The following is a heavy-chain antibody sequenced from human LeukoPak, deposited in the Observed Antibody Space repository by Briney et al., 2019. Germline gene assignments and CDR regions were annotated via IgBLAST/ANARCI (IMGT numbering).Heavy chain of an antibody. Sequence: GGSLRLSCAASGFTVSSNYMSWVRQAPGKGLEWVSVIYSGGSTYYADSVKGRYTISRDNSKNTLYLQMNSLRPEDTAVYYCARAGRSSGWPNFDYWGQGTLVTVSS. CDR1: GFTVSSNY. CDR2: IYSGGST. D-gene: IGHD6-19*01. CDR3: ARAGRSSGWPNFDY. J-gene: IGHJ4*02. V-gene: IGHV3-53*01.